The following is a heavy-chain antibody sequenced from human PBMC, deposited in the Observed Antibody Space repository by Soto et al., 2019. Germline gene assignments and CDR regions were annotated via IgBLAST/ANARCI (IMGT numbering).Heavy chain of an antibody. Sequence: QLQLQESGPGLVKPSETLSLTCTVSGGSISSSNYYWGWIRQPPGKGLEWIGRIYYSGSTYYNPSLKSRVTISVDTSKNQFSLKLGSVTAADTAVYYCARRAVAESYFDYWGQGTLVTVSS. CDR3: ARRAVAESYFDY. CDR1: GGSISSSNYY. J-gene: IGHJ4*02. D-gene: IGHD6-19*01. CDR2: IYYSGST. V-gene: IGHV4-39*01.